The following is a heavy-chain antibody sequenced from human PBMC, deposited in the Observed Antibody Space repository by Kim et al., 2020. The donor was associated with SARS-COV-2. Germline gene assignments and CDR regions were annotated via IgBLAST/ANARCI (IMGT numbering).Heavy chain of an antibody. D-gene: IGHD6-19*01. Sequence: YNPSLKSRVTISVDTSKNQFSLELSSVPAADTAVYYCARDHSSGWFYDYWGQGTLVTVSS. J-gene: IGHJ4*02. V-gene: IGHV4-34*01. CDR3: ARDHSSGWFYDY.